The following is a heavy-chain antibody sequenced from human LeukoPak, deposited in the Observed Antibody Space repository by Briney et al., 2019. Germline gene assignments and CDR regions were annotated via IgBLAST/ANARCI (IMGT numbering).Heavy chain of an antibody. CDR1: GGSFSGYY. CDR3: ARWDSGSSSGVYFDY. V-gene: IGHV4-59*08. Sequence: SETLSLTCAVYGGSFSGYYWSWIRQPPGKGLEWIGYIYYSGSTNYNPSLKSRVTISVDTSKNQFSLKLSSVTAADTAVYYCARWDSGSSSGVYFDYWGQGTLVTVSS. J-gene: IGHJ4*02. D-gene: IGHD6-6*01. CDR2: IYYSGST.